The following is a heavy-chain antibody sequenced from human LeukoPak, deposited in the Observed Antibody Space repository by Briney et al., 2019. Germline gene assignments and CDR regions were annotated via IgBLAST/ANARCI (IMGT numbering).Heavy chain of an antibody. V-gene: IGHV3-23*01. D-gene: IGHD2-2*01. CDR1: GFTFSNYA. CDR2: ISGSGDST. Sequence: PGGSLRLSCAASGFTFSNYAMTWVRQAPVRGLEWVSGISGSGDSTYYADSVKGRFTISRDNSKNTLYLQMNSLRAEDTALYYCTRTRDCSSTSCYADYWGQGTLVTVSS. CDR3: TRTRDCSSTSCYADY. J-gene: IGHJ4*02.